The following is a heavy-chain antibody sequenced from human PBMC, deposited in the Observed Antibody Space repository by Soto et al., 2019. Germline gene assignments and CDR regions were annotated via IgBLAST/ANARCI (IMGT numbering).Heavy chain of an antibody. CDR1: CGSFSSYY. D-gene: IGHD6-6*01. V-gene: IGHV4-34*01. J-gene: IGHJ4*02. Sequence: QVQLQQWGAGLLKPSETLSLTCAVYCGSFSSYYWSWIRQPPGKGLEWIGEINHSGSTNYNPSLKSRVTMSVDTSKNQFSLKLSSATAADTAVYYCARTSRFDCWGQGTLVTVSS. CDR2: INHSGST. CDR3: ARTSRFDC.